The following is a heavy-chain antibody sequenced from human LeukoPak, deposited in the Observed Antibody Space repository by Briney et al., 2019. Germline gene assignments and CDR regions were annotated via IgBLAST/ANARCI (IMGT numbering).Heavy chain of an antibody. CDR1: GYTFTNYY. CDR2: INPSGGST. Sequence: ASVEVSCKASGYTFTNYYMHWVRQAPGQGLEWMGIINPSGGSTTYAQKFQGRVTMTRDTSTSTVYMELSSLRSDDTAVYYCARFIVGATPDAFDIWGQGTMVTVSS. J-gene: IGHJ3*02. CDR3: ARFIVGATPDAFDI. D-gene: IGHD1-26*01. V-gene: IGHV1-46*01.